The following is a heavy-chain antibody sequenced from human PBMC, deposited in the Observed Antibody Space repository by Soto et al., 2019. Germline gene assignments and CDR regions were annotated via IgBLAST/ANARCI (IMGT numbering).Heavy chain of an antibody. D-gene: IGHD3-9*01. CDR3: ARDRPSGSDILTGYHHPYFDY. CDR1: GFTFSTYW. CDR2: IKQDGSEK. V-gene: IGHV3-7*01. J-gene: IGHJ4*02. Sequence: PGGSLRLSCVASGFTFSTYWMSWVRQAPGKGLEWVANIKQDGSEKYYVDSVKGRFTISRDNAKNSLYLQMNSLRDEDTAVYYCARDRPSGSDILTGYHHPYFDYWGQGALVTVSS.